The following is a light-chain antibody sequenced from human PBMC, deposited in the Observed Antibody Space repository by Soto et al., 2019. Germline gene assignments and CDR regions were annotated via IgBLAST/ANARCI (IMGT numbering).Light chain of an antibody. J-gene: IGKJ3*01. CDR1: QGINNF. Sequence: DIQMTQSPSSLSASAGDRVTITCRASQGINNFLAWYQQKQGEVPKLLIYAASTLQSGVPSRFSGSGSGTDFTLTISSLQPEDVGTYYCQKFNSAPFTFGPGTKVAIK. V-gene: IGKV1-27*01. CDR3: QKFNSAPFT. CDR2: AAS.